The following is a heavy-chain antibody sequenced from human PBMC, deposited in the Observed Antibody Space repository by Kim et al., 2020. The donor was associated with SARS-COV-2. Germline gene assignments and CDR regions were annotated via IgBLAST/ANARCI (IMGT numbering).Heavy chain of an antibody. CDR3: AGTARGANFDY. D-gene: IGHD1-26*01. J-gene: IGHJ4*02. V-gene: IGHV4-59*12. Sequence: NHTPSLRRRVTISVDTSQNEVALKLSSVTAADTAVYYCAGTARGANFDYWGRGALVTVSS.